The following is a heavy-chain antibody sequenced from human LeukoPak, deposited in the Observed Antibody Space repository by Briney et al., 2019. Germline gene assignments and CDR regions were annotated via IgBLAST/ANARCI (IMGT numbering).Heavy chain of an antibody. Sequence: GAPVKVSCKASGGTFSSYAISWVRQAPGQGLEWMGRIIPIFGIANYAQKFQGRVTITADKSTSTAYMELSSLRSEDTAVYYCARDPDYGMDVWGQGTTVTASS. V-gene: IGHV1-69*04. CDR2: IIPIFGIA. CDR1: GGTFSSYA. CDR3: ARDPDYGMDV. J-gene: IGHJ6*02.